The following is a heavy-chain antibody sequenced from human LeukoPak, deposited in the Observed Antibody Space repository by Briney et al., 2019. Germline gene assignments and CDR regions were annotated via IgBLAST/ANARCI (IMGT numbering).Heavy chain of an antibody. CDR3: AAYCTNGVCYTGGT. Sequence: SETLSLTCTVSGGSISSSSYHWGWIRQPPGKGLEWIGSIYYSGSTYYNPSLKSRVTISVDTSKNQFSLKLSSVTAADTAVYYCAAYCTNGVCYTGGTWGQGTMVTVSS. V-gene: IGHV4-39*01. CDR1: GGSISSSSYH. J-gene: IGHJ3*01. CDR2: IYYSGST. D-gene: IGHD2-8*01.